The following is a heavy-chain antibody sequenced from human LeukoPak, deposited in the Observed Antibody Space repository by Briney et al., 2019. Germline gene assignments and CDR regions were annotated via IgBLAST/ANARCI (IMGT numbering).Heavy chain of an antibody. J-gene: IGHJ4*02. CDR1: GGTIIIYY. CDR2: IFASGTT. CDR3: ARGWASYRVRLDS. Sequence: SETLSLTCTLSGGTIIIYYWNWIRQTPGKGLEWIGYIFASGTTDYNPSLKRRVTISLDMSRNEFSLNLKSVTAADAGLYFCARGWASYRVRLDSWGQGTLVAVSS. D-gene: IGHD3-16*02. V-gene: IGHV4-4*08.